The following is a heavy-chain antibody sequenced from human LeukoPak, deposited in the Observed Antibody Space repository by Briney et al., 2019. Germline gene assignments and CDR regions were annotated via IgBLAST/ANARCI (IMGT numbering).Heavy chain of an antibody. CDR2: IHHGGST. CDR1: GGSISSGGYS. Sequence: PSEALSLTCTVSGGSISSGGYSWSWIRQHPGKGPGRIGYIHHGGSTYYNPSLKSRVSISVDTSMNQFSLNLTSVTAADTAIYFCARVVGDYFDYWGQGTLVTVSS. D-gene: IGHD1-26*01. CDR3: ARVVGDYFDY. V-gene: IGHV4-31*03. J-gene: IGHJ4*02.